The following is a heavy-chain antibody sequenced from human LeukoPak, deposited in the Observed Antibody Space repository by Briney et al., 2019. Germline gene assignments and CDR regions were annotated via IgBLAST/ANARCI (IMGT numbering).Heavy chain of an antibody. CDR2: IIPILGIA. J-gene: IGHJ4*02. D-gene: IGHD5-18*01. Sequence: GASVKVPCKASGGTFSSYTISWVRQAPGHGLEWMGRIIPILGIANYAQRFQGRVTITADKSTSTAYMELSGLRSEDTAVYYCARDSWGSRGYSYGPSDYWGRGTLVTVSS. V-gene: IGHV1-69*04. CDR3: ARDSWGSRGYSYGPSDY. CDR1: GGTFSSYT.